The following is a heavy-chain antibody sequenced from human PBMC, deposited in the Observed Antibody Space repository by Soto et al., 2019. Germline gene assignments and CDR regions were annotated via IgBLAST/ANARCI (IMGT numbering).Heavy chain of an antibody. CDR3: AKDSWYFDL. CDR2: IDTSGHST. V-gene: IGHV3-74*01. CDR1: GFFFTNFW. J-gene: IGHJ4*02. D-gene: IGHD6-13*01. Sequence: PGESLSLSCEASGFFFTNFWMHWVRHVPGKGLVWVARIDTSGHSTNYAESVKGRFTISRDNAKNTVSLQMNSLRVEDTGVYYCAKDSWYFDLWSQGSQVTSPQ.